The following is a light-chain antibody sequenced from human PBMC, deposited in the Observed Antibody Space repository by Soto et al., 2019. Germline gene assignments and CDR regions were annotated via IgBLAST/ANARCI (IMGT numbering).Light chain of an antibody. CDR2: DVT. CDR3: SSYATSSPYV. J-gene: IGLJ1*01. CDR1: SSDIGGYNY. V-gene: IGLV2-14*01. Sequence: QSALTQPASVSGSPGQSITISCTGTSSDIGGYNYVSWYQQHPGKVPKLMIYDVTNRPSGVSNRFSGSKSGDTASLTISDFQAEDEADYYCSSYATSSPYVFGTGTKVTVL.